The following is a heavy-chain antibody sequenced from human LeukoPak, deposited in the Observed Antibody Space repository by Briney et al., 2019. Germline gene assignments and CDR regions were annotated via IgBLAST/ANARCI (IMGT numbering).Heavy chain of an antibody. CDR2: ISWNSGSI. CDR1: GFTFDDYA. V-gene: IGHV3-9*03. CDR3: AKGAIQGGYFDY. D-gene: IGHD3-10*01. Sequence: PGGSLRLSCAASGFTFDDYAMHWVRQAPGKGLEWVSGISWNSGSIGYADSVKGRFTISGDNAKNSLYLQMNSLRAEDMALYYCAKGAIQGGYFDYWGQGTLVTVSS. J-gene: IGHJ4*02.